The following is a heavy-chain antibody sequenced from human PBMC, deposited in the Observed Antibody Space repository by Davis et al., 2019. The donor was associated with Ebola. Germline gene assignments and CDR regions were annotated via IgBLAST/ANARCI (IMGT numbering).Heavy chain of an antibody. V-gene: IGHV4-59*08. Sequence: SETLSLTCTVSGGSISSYYWSWIRQPPGKGLEWIGYIYYSGSTNYNPSLKSRVTISVDTSKKQFSLKLSSVTAADTAVYYCARAPLGDYGYYYGMDVWGQGTTVTVSS. J-gene: IGHJ6*02. CDR2: IYYSGST. D-gene: IGHD4-17*01. CDR3: ARAPLGDYGYYYGMDV. CDR1: GGSISSYY.